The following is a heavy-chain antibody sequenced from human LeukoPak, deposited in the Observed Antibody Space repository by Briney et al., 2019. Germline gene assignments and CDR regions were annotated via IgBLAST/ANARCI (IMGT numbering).Heavy chain of an antibody. V-gene: IGHV4-39*07. J-gene: IGHJ4*02. CDR3: ARSLLLMITPDFDY. D-gene: IGHD3-9*01. CDR2: IYNTGST. Sequence: PSETLSLTCTVSGGSISSGSYHWGWIRQPPGKGLEWIGSIYNTGSTYYNPSLKSRVTISVDTSKNQFSLKVNSVTAADTAVYFCARSLLLMITPDFDYWGQGTLVTVSS. CDR1: GGSISSGSYH.